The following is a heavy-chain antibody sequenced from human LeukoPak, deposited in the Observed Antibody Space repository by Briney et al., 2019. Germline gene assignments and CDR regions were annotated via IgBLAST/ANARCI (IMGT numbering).Heavy chain of an antibody. CDR2: ISGSGGST. V-gene: IGHV3-23*01. D-gene: IGHD4-23*01. CDR3: AKRYGGNGFDY. J-gene: IGHJ4*02. CDR1: GFTFSSYA. Sequence: GSLRLSCAASGFTFSSYAMRWVRPAPGKGLEWGSAISGSGGSTYYADSVKGRFTISRDNSKNTLYLQMNSLRAEDTAVYYCAKRYGGNGFDYWGQGTLVTVSS.